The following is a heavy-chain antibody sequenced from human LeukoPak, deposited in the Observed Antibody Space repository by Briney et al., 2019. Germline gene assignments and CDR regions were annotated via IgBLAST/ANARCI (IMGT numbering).Heavy chain of an antibody. D-gene: IGHD4-17*01. CDR2: IYYSGST. CDR3: ARHETTVPYFDY. Sequence: SETLSLTCTVSGGSISSSSYYWGWIRQPPGKGLEWIGSIYYSGSTYYNPSLKSRVTISVDTSKNQFSLKLSSVTAADTAVYYCARHETTVPYFDYWGQGTPVTVSS. J-gene: IGHJ4*02. V-gene: IGHV4-39*01. CDR1: GGSISSSSYY.